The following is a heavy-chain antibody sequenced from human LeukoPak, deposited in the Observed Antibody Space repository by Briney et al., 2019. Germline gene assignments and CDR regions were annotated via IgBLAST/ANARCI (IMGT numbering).Heavy chain of an antibody. Sequence: GGSLRLSCAASGFTFSSYWMHWVRQAPGKGLVWVSHIDTDGSNTNYADSVKGRFTFSRDNAQNTLYLQMNSLRAEDTAVYFCARAYTRFCSGGSCYSDDYFNYWGQGTLVTVSS. CDR2: IDTDGSNT. CDR1: GFTFSSYW. CDR3: ARAYTRFCSGGSCYSDDYFNY. D-gene: IGHD2-15*01. V-gene: IGHV3-74*01. J-gene: IGHJ4*02.